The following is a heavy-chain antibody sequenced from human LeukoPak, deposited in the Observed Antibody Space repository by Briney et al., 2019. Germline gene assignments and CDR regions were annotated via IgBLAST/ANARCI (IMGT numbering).Heavy chain of an antibody. CDR3: AKLKTGTTSEY. CDR2: ISGSGGST. V-gene: IGHV3-23*01. Sequence: GGSLRLSCAASGFTFSSYAMSWVRQAPGKGLEGVSAISGSGGSTYYADSVKGRFTISRDNSKNTLYLQMNSLRAEDTAVYYCAKLKTGTTSEYWGQGTLVTVSS. D-gene: IGHD1-1*01. J-gene: IGHJ4*02. CDR1: GFTFSSYA.